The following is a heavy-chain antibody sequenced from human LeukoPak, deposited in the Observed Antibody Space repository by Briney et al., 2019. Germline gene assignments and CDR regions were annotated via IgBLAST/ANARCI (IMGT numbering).Heavy chain of an antibody. V-gene: IGHV3-9*01. CDR3: AKDQSGATAFFDY. J-gene: IGHJ4*02. CDR2: ISWNSGSI. Sequence: GGSLRLSCAASGFTFDDYAMHWVRHAPGKGLEWVSGISWNSGSIGYADSVKGRFTISRDNAKNSLYLQMNSLRAEDTALYYCAKDQSGATAFFDYWGQGTLVTVSS. D-gene: IGHD1-26*01. CDR1: GFTFDDYA.